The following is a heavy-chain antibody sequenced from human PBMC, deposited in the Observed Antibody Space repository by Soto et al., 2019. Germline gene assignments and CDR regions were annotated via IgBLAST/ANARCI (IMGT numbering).Heavy chain of an antibody. V-gene: IGHV5-51*01. D-gene: IGHD6-19*01. CDR2: IYPGDSDT. J-gene: IGHJ4*02. Sequence: GESLKISCKGSGYSFTSYWIGWVRQMPGKGLEWMGIIYPGDSDTRYSPSFQGQVTISADKSISTAYLQWSSLKASDTAMYYCARLPGDSSGWYYFDYWGQGTLVTVSS. CDR3: ARLPGDSSGWYYFDY. CDR1: GYSFTSYW.